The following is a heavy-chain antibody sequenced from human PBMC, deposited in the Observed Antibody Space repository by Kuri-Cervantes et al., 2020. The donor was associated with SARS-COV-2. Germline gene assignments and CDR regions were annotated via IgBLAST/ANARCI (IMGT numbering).Heavy chain of an antibody. CDR2: IYTSGST. Sequence: SQTLSLTCAVSGYSISSGYYWSWIRQPAGKGLEWIGRIYTSGSTNYNPSLKSRVTMSVDTSKNQFSLKLSSVTAADTAVYYCAREGLVTAYYYYMDVWGKGTTVTVSS. J-gene: IGHJ6*03. D-gene: IGHD5-18*01. CDR3: AREGLVTAYYYYMDV. CDR1: GYSISSGYY. V-gene: IGHV4-61*02.